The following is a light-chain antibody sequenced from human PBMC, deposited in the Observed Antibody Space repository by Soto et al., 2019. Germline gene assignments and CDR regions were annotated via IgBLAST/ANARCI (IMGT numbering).Light chain of an antibody. V-gene: IGKV1-5*01. J-gene: IGKJ1*01. CDR1: QSISSW. CDR3: QQYNSYPWT. Sequence: DIQMTESPSTLSASVGHRVTMTCRASQSISSWLAWYQQKPGKAPKLLIYDASSLESGVPSRFSGSGSGTEFTLTITSLQPDDFATYYCQQYNSYPWTFGQGTKVDI. CDR2: DAS.